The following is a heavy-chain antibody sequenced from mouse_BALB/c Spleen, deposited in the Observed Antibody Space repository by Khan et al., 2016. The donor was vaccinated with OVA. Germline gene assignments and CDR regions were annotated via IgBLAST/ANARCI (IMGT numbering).Heavy chain of an antibody. CDR2: IWTGGGT. CDR1: GFSLPNYD. CDR3: VRRGNYYGSFYWYFDV. J-gene: IGHJ1*01. Sequence: QVQLKQSGPGLVAPSQSLSITCTVSGFSLPNYDISWIRQPPGKGLAWLGVIWTGGGTNYNSAFMSRLSIRKDNSKSQVFLKMNSLQRDDTAIYYCVRRGNYYGSFYWYFDVWGAGTTVTVSS. V-gene: IGHV2-9-2*01. D-gene: IGHD1-1*01.